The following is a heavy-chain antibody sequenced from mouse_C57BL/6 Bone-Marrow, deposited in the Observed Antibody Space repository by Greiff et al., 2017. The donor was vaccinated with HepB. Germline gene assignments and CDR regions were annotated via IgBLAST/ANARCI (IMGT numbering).Heavy chain of an antibody. Sequence: EVKVVESGGGLVKPGGSLKLSCAASGFTFSSYAMSWVRQTPEKRLEWVATISDGGSYTYYPDNVKGRFTISRDNAKNNLYLQMSHLKSEDTAMYYCARDFGGYWYFDVWGTGTTVTVSS. V-gene: IGHV5-4*01. D-gene: IGHD1-1*02. J-gene: IGHJ1*03. CDR1: GFTFSSYA. CDR2: ISDGGSYT. CDR3: ARDFGGYWYFDV.